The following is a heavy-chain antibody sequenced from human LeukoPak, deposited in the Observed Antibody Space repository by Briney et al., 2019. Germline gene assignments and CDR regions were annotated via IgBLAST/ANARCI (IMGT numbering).Heavy chain of an antibody. J-gene: IGHJ5*02. CDR3: AVYYYDSSGYYH. CDR1: GYTFTSYD. V-gene: IGHV1-69*13. Sequence: ASVKVSCKASGYTFTSYDINWVRQATGQGLEWMGGIIPIFGTANYAQKFQGRVTITADESTSTAYMELSSLRSEDTAVYYCAVYYYDSSGYYHWGQGTLVTVSS. CDR2: IIPIFGTA. D-gene: IGHD3-22*01.